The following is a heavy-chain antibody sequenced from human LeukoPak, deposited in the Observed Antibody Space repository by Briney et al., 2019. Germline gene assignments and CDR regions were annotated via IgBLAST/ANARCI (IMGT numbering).Heavy chain of an antibody. D-gene: IGHD2-2*01. CDR2: IYYSGST. V-gene: IGHV4-31*03. Sequence: SETLSLTCTVSGGSISSGGYYWSWIRQHPGKGLEWIGYIYYSGSTYYNPSLKSRVTISVDTSMNQFSLKLSSVTAADTAVYYCARDRYCSSTSCYAGNYYGMDVWGQGTTVTVSS. J-gene: IGHJ6*02. CDR3: ARDRYCSSTSCYAGNYYGMDV. CDR1: GGSISSGGYY.